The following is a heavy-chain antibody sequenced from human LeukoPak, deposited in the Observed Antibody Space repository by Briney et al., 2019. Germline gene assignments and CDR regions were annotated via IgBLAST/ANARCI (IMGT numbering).Heavy chain of an antibody. D-gene: IGHD5-18*01. CDR2: IHHSGGT. CDR3: VRYRYGYEFDW. J-gene: IGHJ4*02. CDR1: NYSIRSSDW. V-gene: IGHV4-28*06. Sequence: SETLSLTCAVSNYSIRSSDWWGWIRQPPGKGLEWIGYIHHSGGTNYIPSLKSRVTMSMDTSKNQFSLKLSSVTALDTAVYYCVRYRYGYEFDWWGQGTLVTVSS.